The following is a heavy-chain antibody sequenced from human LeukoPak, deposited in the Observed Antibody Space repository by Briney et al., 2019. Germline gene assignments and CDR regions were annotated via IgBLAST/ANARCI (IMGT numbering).Heavy chain of an antibody. CDR3: AEDVDTVMDWANDAFDV. V-gene: IGHV3-30-3*01. CDR2: LSHDGGKK. J-gene: IGHJ3*01. Sequence: GRSLRLSCAASGFTFSSHAMHWVRQAPGKGLEWVAVLSHDGGKKYYADSVKDRFTMSRDNSKNSIYLQMNSLRVEDTAMYYCAEDVDTVMDWANDAFDVWGQGTMVIVSS. CDR1: GFTFSSHA. D-gene: IGHD5-18*01.